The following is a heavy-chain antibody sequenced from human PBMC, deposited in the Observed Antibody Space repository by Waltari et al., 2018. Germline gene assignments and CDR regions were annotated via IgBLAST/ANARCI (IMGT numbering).Heavy chain of an antibody. CDR2: INPNIGGT. D-gene: IGHD3-22*01. Sequence: QVQLVQSGAEVKKPGASVKVSCKASGYTFTGYYMHWGRKDPEQGLGWMGRINPNIGGTNYAQKFQGRFTMTRETSISTAYMELSRLRSDDTAVYYCARSYYDSSGYPDAFDIWGQGTMVTVSS. CDR3: ARSYYDSSGYPDAFDI. J-gene: IGHJ3*02. CDR1: GYTFTGYY. V-gene: IGHV1-2*06.